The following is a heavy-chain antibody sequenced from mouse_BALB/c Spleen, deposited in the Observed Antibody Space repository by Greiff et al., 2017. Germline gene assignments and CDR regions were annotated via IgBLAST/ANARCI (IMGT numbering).Heavy chain of an antibody. CDR2: IYPGNSDT. CDR1: GYSFTSYW. D-gene: IGHD2-14*01. Sequence: DVKLQESGTVLARPGASVKMSCKASGYSFTSYWMHWVKQRPGQGLEWIGAIYPGNSDTSYNQKFKGKAKLTAVTSASTAYMELSSLTNEDSAVYYCTRKRYRDYAMDYWGQGTSVTVSS. J-gene: IGHJ4*01. V-gene: IGHV1-5*01. CDR3: TRKRYRDYAMDY.